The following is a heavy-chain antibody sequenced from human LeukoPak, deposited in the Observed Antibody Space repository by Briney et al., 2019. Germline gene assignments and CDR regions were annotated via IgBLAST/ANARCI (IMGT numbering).Heavy chain of an antibody. J-gene: IGHJ3*02. CDR2: IYYSGST. CDR3: ARGNDSSGYYFPAFDI. D-gene: IGHD3-22*01. CDR1: GGSISSYY. V-gene: IGHV4-59*01. Sequence: PSETLSLTCTVSGGSISSYYWSWIRQPPGKGLEWIGYIYYSGSTNYNPSLKSRVTISVDTSKNQFSLKLSSVTAADTAVYYCARGNDSSGYYFPAFDIWGQGTMVTVSS.